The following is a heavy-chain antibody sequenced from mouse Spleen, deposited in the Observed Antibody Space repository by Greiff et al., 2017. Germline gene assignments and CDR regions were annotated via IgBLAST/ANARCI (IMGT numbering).Heavy chain of an antibody. V-gene: IGHV1-53*01. CDR1: GYTFTSYW. CDR3: ATIYYGYDGRDYYAMDY. CDR2: INPSNGGT. D-gene: IGHD2-2*01. Sequence: QVQLQQSGTELVKPGASVKLSCKASGYTFTSYWMHWVKQRPGQGLEWIGNINPSNGGTNYNEKFKSKATLTVDKSSSTAYMQLSSLTSEDSAVYYCATIYYGYDGRDYYAMDYWGQGTSVTVSS. J-gene: IGHJ4*01.